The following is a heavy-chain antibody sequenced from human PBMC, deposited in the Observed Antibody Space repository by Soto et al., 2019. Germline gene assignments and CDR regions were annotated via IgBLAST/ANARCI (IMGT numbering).Heavy chain of an antibody. V-gene: IGHV3-23*01. CDR3: AKDRKPYRGVITSWFDP. D-gene: IGHD3-22*01. Sequence: GGSLRLSCAASGFTFSSYAMGWVRQAPGKGLEWVSAISGSGGSTYYADSVKGRFTISRDNSKNTLYLQMNSLRAEDTAVYYCAKDRKPYRGVITSWFDPWGQGTLVTVSS. J-gene: IGHJ5*02. CDR2: ISGSGGST. CDR1: GFTFSSYA.